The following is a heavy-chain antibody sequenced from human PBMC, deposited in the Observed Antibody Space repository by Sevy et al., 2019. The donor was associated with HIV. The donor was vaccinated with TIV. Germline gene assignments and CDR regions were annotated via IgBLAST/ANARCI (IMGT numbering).Heavy chain of an antibody. CDR2: ISSNGGST. D-gene: IGHD3-9*01. CDR1: GFTFSSYA. CDR3: VKDRFRYYDILTGSDY. J-gene: IGHJ4*02. Sequence: GGSLRLSCSASGFTFSSYAMHWVRQAPGKGLEYVSAISSNGGSTYYADSVKGRFTISRDNYKNTLYLQMSSLRAEDTAVYYCVKDRFRYYDILTGSDYWGQGTLVTVSS. V-gene: IGHV3-64D*06.